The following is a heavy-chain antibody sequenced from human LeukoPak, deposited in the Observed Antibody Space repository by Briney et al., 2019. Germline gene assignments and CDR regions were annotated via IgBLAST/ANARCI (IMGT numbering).Heavy chain of an antibody. D-gene: IGHD4-11*01. CDR1: GFTFSAYA. V-gene: IGHV3-23*01. CDR3: AKRGVYGNFYFDY. CDR2: IGGSGANT. J-gene: IGHJ4*02. Sequence: GGSLRLSCVASGFTFSAYAMHWVRQAPGKGLEWVSTIGGSGANTYYADSLRGRFTISRDNSKNTLYLQMNSLRAEDTAVYYCAKRGVYGNFYFDYWGQGTLATVSS.